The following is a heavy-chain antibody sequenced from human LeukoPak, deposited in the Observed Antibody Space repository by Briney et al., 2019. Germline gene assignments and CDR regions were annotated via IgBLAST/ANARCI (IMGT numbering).Heavy chain of an antibody. Sequence: PSETLSLTCAVYGGSFSGYYWSWIRQPPGKGLEWIGEINHSGSTNYNPSLKSRVTTSVDTSKNQFSLKLSSVTAADTAVYYCARGPGPSRYCSGGSCKPLDYWGQGTLVTVSS. V-gene: IGHV4-34*01. CDR2: INHSGST. J-gene: IGHJ4*02. D-gene: IGHD2-15*01. CDR1: GGSFSGYY. CDR3: ARGPGPSRYCSGGSCKPLDY.